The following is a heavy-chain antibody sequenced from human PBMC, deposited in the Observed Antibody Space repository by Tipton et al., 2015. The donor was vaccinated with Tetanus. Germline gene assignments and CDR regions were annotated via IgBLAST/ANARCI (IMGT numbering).Heavy chain of an antibody. V-gene: IGHV4-30-2*01. Sequence: TLSLTCTVSGDSITRDGYSWHWIRQPPGKGLEWIGYISDGGQSYYSPSLERRATISRDMSNNHFSLKLTSVTAADTAMYYCARDQGGGRVVRLNWFDPWGQGTLVTVSS. J-gene: IGHJ5*02. CDR3: ARDQGGGRVVRLNWFDP. D-gene: IGHD6-6*01. CDR2: ISDGGQS. CDR1: GDSITRDGYS.